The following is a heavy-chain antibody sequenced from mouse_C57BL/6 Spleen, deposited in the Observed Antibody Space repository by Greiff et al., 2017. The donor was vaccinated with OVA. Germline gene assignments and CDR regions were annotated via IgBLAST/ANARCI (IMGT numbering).Heavy chain of an antibody. J-gene: IGHJ2*01. V-gene: IGHV14-2*01. CDR2: IDPEDGET. CDR3: ARTYYYDYDTYYFDY. Sequence: EVQRVESGAELVKPGASVKLSCTASGFNIKDYYMHWVKQRTEQGLEWIGRIDPEDGETKYAPKFQGKATITADTSSNTAYLQLSSLTSEDTAVYYCARTYYYDYDTYYFDYWGQGTTLTVSS. CDR1: GFNIKDYY. D-gene: IGHD2-4*01.